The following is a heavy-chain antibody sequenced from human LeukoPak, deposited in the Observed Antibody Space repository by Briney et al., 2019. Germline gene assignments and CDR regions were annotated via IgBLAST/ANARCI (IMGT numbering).Heavy chain of an antibody. CDR3: ARANYYGSGRAAFDI. J-gene: IGHJ3*02. CDR2: IKKDGSET. CDR1: GLTFNTYW. D-gene: IGHD3-10*01. V-gene: IGHV3-7*01. Sequence: PGGSLRLSCAASGLTFNTYWMNWVRQAPGKGPEWVAHIKKDGSETKYVESVKGRFTISRDNAKNSVYLEMNSLRVEDTAVYYCARANYYGSGRAAFDIWGQGTMVTVSS.